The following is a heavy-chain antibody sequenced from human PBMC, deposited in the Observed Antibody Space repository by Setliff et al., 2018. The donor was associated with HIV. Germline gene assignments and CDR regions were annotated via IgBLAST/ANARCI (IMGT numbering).Heavy chain of an antibody. CDR2: ISSSGSII. D-gene: IGHD6-13*01. CDR1: GFTFSSYE. V-gene: IGHV3-48*03. J-gene: IGHJ4*02. Sequence: GGSLRLSCAASGFTFSSYEMNWVRQAPGKGLEWVSYISSSGSIIKYADSVKGRFTISRDNAKNSLYLQMNSLRAEDMALYYCAKGDHTISSTWSPYFDYWGQGTLVTV. CDR3: AKGDHTISSTWSPYFDY.